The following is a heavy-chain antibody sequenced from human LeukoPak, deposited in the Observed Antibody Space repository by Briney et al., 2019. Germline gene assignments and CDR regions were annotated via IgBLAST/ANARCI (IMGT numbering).Heavy chain of an antibody. CDR1: GGSISSCSYY. D-gene: IGHD6-13*01. CDR2: IYYSGST. CDR3: ARGMTAIDY. J-gene: IGHJ4*02. V-gene: IGHV4-39*01. Sequence: SEPLSLTCTVSGGSISSCSYYWGWIRQPPGKGLEWFGSIYYSGSTYYNPSHNSRVTISVDTSKNQYSLMLSSMTAADTAVYYGARGMTAIDYWGQGTLVTASS.